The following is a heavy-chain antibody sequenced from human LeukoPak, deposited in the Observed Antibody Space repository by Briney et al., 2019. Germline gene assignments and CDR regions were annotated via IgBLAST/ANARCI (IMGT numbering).Heavy chain of an antibody. Sequence: GGSLRLSCAASGFTFSDYWLSWVRQAPGKGLEWVANMNRDGSEKNYVDSMKGRITISRDNAKNSLYLQMNSLRVEDTAVYYCTRDGGIIRFGGQDVWGQGTTVTVS. D-gene: IGHD3-16*01. V-gene: IGHV3-7*01. CDR3: TRDGGIIRFGGQDV. J-gene: IGHJ6*02. CDR2: MNRDGSEK. CDR1: GFTFSDYW.